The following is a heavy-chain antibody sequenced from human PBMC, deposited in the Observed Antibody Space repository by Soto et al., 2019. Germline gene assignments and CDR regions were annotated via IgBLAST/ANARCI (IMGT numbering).Heavy chain of an antibody. CDR2: INPNSGGT. J-gene: IGHJ3*02. Sequence: ASVKVSCKASGYTFTGYYMHWVRQAPGQGLEWMGWINPNSGGTNYAQKFQGWVTMTRDTSISTAYMELSRLRSDDTAVYYCARHGCLASFDAFDIWGQGTMVTVSS. CDR1: GYTFTGYY. V-gene: IGHV1-2*04. CDR3: ARHGCLASFDAFDI. D-gene: IGHD5-12*01.